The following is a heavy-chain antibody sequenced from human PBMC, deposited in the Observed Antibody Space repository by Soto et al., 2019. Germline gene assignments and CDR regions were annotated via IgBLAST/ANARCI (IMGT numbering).Heavy chain of an antibody. V-gene: IGHV4-39*01. CDR2: IYYSGST. CDR1: GGSISSSSYY. D-gene: IGHD3-22*01. Sequence: PSETLSLTCTVSGGSISSSSYYWGWIRQPPGKGLEWIGSIYYSGSTYYNPSLKSRVTISVDTSKNQFSLKLSSVTAADTAVYYCARPDYDDSSDFLRMDVWGQGTTITVSS. CDR3: ARPDYDDSSDFLRMDV. J-gene: IGHJ6*02.